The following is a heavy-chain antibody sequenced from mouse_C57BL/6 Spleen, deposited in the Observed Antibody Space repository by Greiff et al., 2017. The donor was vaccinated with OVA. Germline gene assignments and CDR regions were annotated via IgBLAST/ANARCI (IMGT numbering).Heavy chain of an antibody. CDR2: IDPETGGT. J-gene: IGHJ3*01. Sequence: QVQLKESGAELVRPGASVTLSCKASGYTFTDYEMHWVKQTPVHGLEWIGAIDPETGGTACNQKFKGKAILTADKSSSTAYMELRSLTSEDSAVYYCTRRPFAYWGQGTLVTVSA. CDR1: GYTFTDYE. V-gene: IGHV1-15*01. CDR3: TRRPFAY.